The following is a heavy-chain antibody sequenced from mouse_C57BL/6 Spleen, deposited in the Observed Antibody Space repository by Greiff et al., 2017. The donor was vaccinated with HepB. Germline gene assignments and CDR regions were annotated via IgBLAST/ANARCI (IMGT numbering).Heavy chain of an antibody. CDR1: GYTFTSYW. CDR2: IHPNSGST. J-gene: IGHJ4*01. CDR3: ARERDYYGSSYPYYYAMDY. D-gene: IGHD1-1*01. V-gene: IGHV1-64*01. Sequence: QVQLQQPGAELVKPGASVKLSCKASGYTFTSYWMHWVKQRPGQGLEWIGMIHPNSGSTNYNEKFKSKATLTVDKSSSTAYMQLSSLTSEDSAVYYCARERDYYGSSYPYYYAMDYWGQGTSVTVSS.